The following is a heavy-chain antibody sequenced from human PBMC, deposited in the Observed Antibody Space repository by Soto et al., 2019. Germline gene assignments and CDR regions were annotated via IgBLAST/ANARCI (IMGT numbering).Heavy chain of an antibody. J-gene: IGHJ4*02. D-gene: IGHD3-22*01. CDR1: GYTFTSYC. V-gene: IGHV1-46*01. CDR3: ARDPNDGSGYEYTH. CDR2: IKSSDGTT. Sequence: QVQLEQSGAEVKKPGASVKVSCRAYGYTFTSYCIHWVRQAPGQGLEWMGIIKSSDGTTNYAQKFQGRVTMTRDTSTSTVYMELSSLRSEDTAVYYCARDPNDGSGYEYTHWGQGTLVTVSS.